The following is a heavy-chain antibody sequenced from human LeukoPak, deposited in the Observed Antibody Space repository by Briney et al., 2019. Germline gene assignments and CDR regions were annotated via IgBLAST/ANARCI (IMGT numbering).Heavy chain of an antibody. J-gene: IGHJ4*02. D-gene: IGHD3-22*01. CDR1: GFTFSSYA. CDR3: AKDPRESYYYDSSGYYDY. V-gene: IGHV3-23*01. CDR2: ISGSGGST. Sequence: QPGGSLRLSCAASGFTFSSYAMSWVRQAPGKGLEWVSAISGSGGSTYYADSVKGRFTISRDNSKNTPYLQMNSLRAEDTAVYYCAKDPRESYYYDSSGYYDYWGQGTLVTVSS.